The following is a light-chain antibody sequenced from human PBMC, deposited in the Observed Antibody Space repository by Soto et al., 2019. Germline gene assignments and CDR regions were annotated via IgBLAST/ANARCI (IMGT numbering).Light chain of an antibody. CDR2: AAS. CDR3: QQLFDSPIT. Sequence: DIQMTQSPSTLSSSIGDRVTITCRASQVISTSLAWYQVKPGKAPKLLIYAASTLESGVPSRFSATVSGTEFSLTITSLQPEDFATYYCQQLFDSPITFGQGTRLEI. V-gene: IGKV1-9*01. J-gene: IGKJ5*01. CDR1: QVISTS.